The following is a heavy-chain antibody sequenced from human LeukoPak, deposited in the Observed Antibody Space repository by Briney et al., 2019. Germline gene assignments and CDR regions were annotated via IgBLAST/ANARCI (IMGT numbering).Heavy chain of an antibody. D-gene: IGHD1-26*01. V-gene: IGHV3-11*04. Sequence: GGSLRLSCAASGFTFSDYYMSWIRQAPGKGLEWVSYISSSSSTIYYADSVKGRFTISRDNAKNSLYLQMNSLRAEDTAVYYCAREIRLEWELQREIFDYWGQGTLVTVSS. CDR3: AREIRLEWELQREIFDY. CDR1: GFTFSDYY. J-gene: IGHJ4*02. CDR2: ISSSSSTI.